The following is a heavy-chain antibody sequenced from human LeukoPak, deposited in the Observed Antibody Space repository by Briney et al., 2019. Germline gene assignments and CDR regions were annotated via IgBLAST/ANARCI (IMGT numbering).Heavy chain of an antibody. CDR2: IYWDDDK. V-gene: IGHV2-5*02. Sequence: SGPTLVNPTQTLTLTCTFSGFSFTTSGMAVGWIRQSPGKALEWLSLIYWDDDKRYSPSLKTRLTIAKDTSKNQVVLTMTDMDAVDTATYFCAHRQGGSYYRGFDYWGQGTLVTASS. D-gene: IGHD3-10*01. CDR3: AHRQGGSYYRGFDY. J-gene: IGHJ4*02. CDR1: GFSFTTSGMA.